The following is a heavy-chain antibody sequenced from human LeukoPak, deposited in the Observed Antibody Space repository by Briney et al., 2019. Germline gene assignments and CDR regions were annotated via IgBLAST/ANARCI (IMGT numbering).Heavy chain of an antibody. CDR1: GGSISSYY. V-gene: IGHV4-59*01. CDR3: ARELPNMVDY. D-gene: IGHD1-26*01. J-gene: IGHJ4*02. CDR2: IYYSGST. Sequence: SETLSLTCIVSGGSISSYYWSWIRQPPGKGLEWIGYIYYSGSTNYNPSLKSRVTISVDTSKNQFSLKLSSVTAADTAVYYCARELPNMVDYWGQGTLVTVSS.